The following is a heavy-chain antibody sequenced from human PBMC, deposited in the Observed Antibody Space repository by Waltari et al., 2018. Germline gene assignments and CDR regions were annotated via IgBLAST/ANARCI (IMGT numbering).Heavy chain of an antibody. CDR3: TSDTSRWDDYYSDC. CDR2: IKSKANNYAT. J-gene: IGHJ4*02. CDR1: GSSFGDSA. V-gene: IGHV3-73*01. D-gene: IGHD1-1*01. Sequence: EVQLVGSGGGLVHPGGSLKLSCTASGSSFGDSALHWVRQASGKGLEWVGRIKSKANNYATMYGSSVKGRFTISRDDSTNTAYLQMNSLKSDDTAVYYCTSDTSRWDDYYSDCWGQGTLVTVSS.